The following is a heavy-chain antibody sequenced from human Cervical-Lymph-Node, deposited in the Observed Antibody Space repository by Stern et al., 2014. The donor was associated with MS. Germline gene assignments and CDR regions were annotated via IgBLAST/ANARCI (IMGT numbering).Heavy chain of an antibody. Sequence: QVQLVQSGPGLVKPSETLSLTCAVSGASFNIYYWSWIRQSPGKGLEWIGYIYHSGSTNYNPSLQSRVTLSVDKSRNQFSLKLSSATAADTAVYYCARTEYYFDYWGQGILVTVSS. CDR2: IYHSGST. J-gene: IGHJ4*02. D-gene: IGHD3-10*01. CDR3: ARTEYYFDY. CDR1: GASFNIYY. V-gene: IGHV4-59*01.